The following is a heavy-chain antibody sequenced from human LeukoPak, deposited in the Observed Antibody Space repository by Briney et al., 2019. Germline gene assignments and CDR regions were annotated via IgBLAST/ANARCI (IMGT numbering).Heavy chain of an antibody. J-gene: IGHJ4*02. CDR1: GFTFSRYG. V-gene: IGHV3-30*02. D-gene: IGHD1-26*01. CDR3: AKSGNWDFDY. Sequence: GGSLRLSCVASGFTFSRYGMHWVRQAPGKGLDWVAFILYDGGNRYYADSVTGRFTISRDNSENTLYLQMNSLRTEDTAVYYCAKSGNWDFDYWGQGTLVTVSS. CDR2: ILYDGGNR.